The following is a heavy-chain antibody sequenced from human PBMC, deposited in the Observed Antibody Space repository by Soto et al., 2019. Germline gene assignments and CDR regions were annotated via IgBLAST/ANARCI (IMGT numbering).Heavy chain of an antibody. CDR2: TNHSGST. CDR3: ARVDTASDY. V-gene: IGHV4-34*01. J-gene: IGHJ4*02. D-gene: IGHD5-18*01. Sequence: SETLSLTCAVYGGSFSGYYWSWIRQPPGKGLEWIGETNHSGSTNYNPSLKSRVTISVDTSKNQFSLKLNSVTAADTAVYYCARVDTASDYWGQGTLVTVSS. CDR1: GGSFSGYY.